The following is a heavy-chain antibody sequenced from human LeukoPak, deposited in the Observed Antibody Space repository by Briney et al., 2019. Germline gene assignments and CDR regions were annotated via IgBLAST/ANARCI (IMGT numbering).Heavy chain of an antibody. Sequence: GGSLRLSCVASGFTFSNYGMHWVRQAPGKGLEWAAVISHDGSERYYGDPVMGRFTISRDNSKNTLYLQMNSMRGEDTAVYYCAKGVYGSRSTSFADFWGQGTLVTVSS. V-gene: IGHV3-30*18. J-gene: IGHJ4*02. CDR2: ISHDGSER. CDR1: GFTFSNYG. CDR3: AKGVYGSRSTSFADF. D-gene: IGHD3-10*01.